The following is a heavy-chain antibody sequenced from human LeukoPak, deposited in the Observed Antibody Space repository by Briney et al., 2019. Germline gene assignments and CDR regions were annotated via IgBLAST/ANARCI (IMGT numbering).Heavy chain of an antibody. CDR3: ARGYCSGGSCWFDY. V-gene: IGHV4-59*01. Sequence: SETLSLTCTVSGGSISSYYWSWIRQPPGKGLEWVGYIYYSGNTNYNPSLKSRVTISVDTSKNQFSLKLSSVTAADTAVYYCARGYCSGGSCWFDYWGQGTLVTVSS. CDR2: IYYSGNT. D-gene: IGHD2-15*01. CDR1: GGSISSYY. J-gene: IGHJ4*02.